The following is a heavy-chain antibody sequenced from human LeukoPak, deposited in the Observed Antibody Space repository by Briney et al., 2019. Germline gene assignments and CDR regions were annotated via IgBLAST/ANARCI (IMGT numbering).Heavy chain of an antibody. CDR1: GYSFTSYW. CDR3: ARTGYTSGWYVGSFDY. CDR2: IYPGDSDT. V-gene: IGHV5-51*01. D-gene: IGHD6-19*01. J-gene: IGHJ4*02. Sequence: GESLKISCKGSGYSFTSYWNGWVRQMPGKGLEWMGIIYPGDSDTRYSPSFRGQVTISADKSISTAYLQWSSLKASDTAMYYCARTGYTSGWYVGSFDYWGQGTLVTVSS.